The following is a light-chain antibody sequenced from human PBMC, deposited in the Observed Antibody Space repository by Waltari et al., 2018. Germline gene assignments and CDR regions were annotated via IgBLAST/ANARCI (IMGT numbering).Light chain of an antibody. J-gene: IGLJ2*01. CDR1: CSDVGCENR. CDR2: AVR. Sequence: QSALTQPPSVSGSPGQSVTISCSGTCSDVGCENRVSWYQQPPGTAPKLFIYAVRNRPSGVTHRFAGSRSGNTASLTISGLQAEDEADYYCSSYTANTRFFGGGTKLTVL. V-gene: IGLV2-18*02. CDR3: SSYTANTRF.